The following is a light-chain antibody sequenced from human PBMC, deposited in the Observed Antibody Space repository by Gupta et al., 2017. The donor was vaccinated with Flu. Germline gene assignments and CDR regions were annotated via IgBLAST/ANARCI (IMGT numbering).Light chain of an antibody. CDR3: QQYGSSTLT. Sequence: EIVLTQSPGTLSLSPWERATLSCRASQSVSSSYLAWYQQKPGQAPRLLIYGASSRATGLPDRFSGSGSGTDFTLTISRLEPEDFAVYYCQQYGSSTLTFGGGTKVEIK. J-gene: IGKJ4*01. V-gene: IGKV3-20*01. CDR1: QSVSSSY. CDR2: GAS.